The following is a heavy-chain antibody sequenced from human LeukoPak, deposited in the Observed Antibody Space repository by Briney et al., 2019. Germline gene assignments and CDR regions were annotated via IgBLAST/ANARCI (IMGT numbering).Heavy chain of an antibody. J-gene: IGHJ3*02. CDR3: AKVLRRITRDQRSPGAFDI. Sequence: GGSLRLSCAASGFTFSASTMNWVRQAPGKGLEWVSAISGSGGSTYYADSVKGRFTISRDNSKNTLYLQMNSLRAEDTAVYYCAKVLRRITRDQRSPGAFDIWGQGTMVTVSS. CDR1: GFTFSAST. CDR2: ISGSGGST. D-gene: IGHD3-10*01. V-gene: IGHV3-23*01.